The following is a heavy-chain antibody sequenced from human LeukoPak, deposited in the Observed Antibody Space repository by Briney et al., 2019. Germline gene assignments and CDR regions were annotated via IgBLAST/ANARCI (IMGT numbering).Heavy chain of an antibody. CDR2: IYYSGST. CDR3: ARLGEFGSYHFDY. D-gene: IGHD3-10*01. J-gene: IGHJ4*02. V-gene: IGHV4-59*08. Sequence: SETLSLTCTVSGGSISSYYWSWIRQPPGKGLEWIGYIYYSGSTNYNPSLKSRVTISVDTSKNQFSLKLSSVTAADTAVYYCARLGEFGSYHFDYWGQGTLVTVSS. CDR1: GGSISSYY.